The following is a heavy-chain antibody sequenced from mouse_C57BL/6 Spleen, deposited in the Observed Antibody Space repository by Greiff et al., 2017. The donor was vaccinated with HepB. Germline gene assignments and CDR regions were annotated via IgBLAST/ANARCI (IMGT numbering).Heavy chain of an antibody. V-gene: IGHV1-18*01. CDR1: GYTFTDYN. CDR2: INPNNGGT. J-gene: IGHJ4*01. D-gene: IGHD1-1*01. CDR3: ARGSTVVAPMDY. Sequence: EVKLMESGPELVKPGASVKIPCKASGYTFTDYNMDWVKQSHGKSLEWIGDINPNNGGTIYNQKFKGKATLTVDKSSSTAYMELRSLTSEDTAVYYCARGSTVVAPMDYWGQGTSVTVSS.